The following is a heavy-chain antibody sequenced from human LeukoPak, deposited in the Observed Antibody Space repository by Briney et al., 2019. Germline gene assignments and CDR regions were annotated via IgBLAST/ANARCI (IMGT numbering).Heavy chain of an antibody. CDR2: INPNSGGT. Sequence: ASMKVSCKASGYTFTSYYMHWVRQAPGQGLEWMGWINPNSGGTNYAQKFQGRVTMTRDTSISTAYMELSRLRSDGTAVYYCARDARRGYYYYMDVWGKGTTVTVSS. CDR3: ARDARRGYYYYMDV. CDR1: GYTFTSYY. J-gene: IGHJ6*03. V-gene: IGHV1-2*02.